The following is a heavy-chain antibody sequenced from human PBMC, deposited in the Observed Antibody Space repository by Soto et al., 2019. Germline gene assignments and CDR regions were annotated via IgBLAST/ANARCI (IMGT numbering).Heavy chain of an antibody. CDR2: IYYNGRT. J-gene: IGHJ3*01. D-gene: IGHD1-1*01. V-gene: IGHV4-59*01. CDR3: ARVQLLEYDVFDV. CDR1: GGSIGTYY. Sequence: QVQLQESGPGLVKTSETLSLSCTVSGGSIGTYYWNWIRQPPGKGLEWIGYIYYNGRTNSSPSLKSRVIISVDTSKNQFSLKLNSVTAADTAVYYCARVQLLEYDVFDVWDQGTMVSVSS.